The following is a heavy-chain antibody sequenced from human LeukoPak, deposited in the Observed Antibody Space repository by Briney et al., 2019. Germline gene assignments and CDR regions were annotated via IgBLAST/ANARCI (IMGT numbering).Heavy chain of an antibody. V-gene: IGHV4-59*01. J-gene: IGHJ4*02. Sequence: SETLSPTCTGSGGSISSYYWSWIRKPPPKGLEWIGYIYYSGSTNYNPSLKSRVTISVDTCKNQFSLKLSSVTAADTAGYYCARTEGRLLWFGELSPFDYWGQGTLVTVSS. CDR3: ARTEGRLLWFGELSPFDY. CDR2: IYYSGST. D-gene: IGHD3-10*01. CDR1: GGSISSYY.